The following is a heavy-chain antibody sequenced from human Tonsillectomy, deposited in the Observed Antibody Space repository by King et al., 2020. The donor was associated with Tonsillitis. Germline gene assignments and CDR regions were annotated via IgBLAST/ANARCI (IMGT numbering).Heavy chain of an antibody. D-gene: IGHD1-26*01. J-gene: IGHJ3*02. Sequence: QLQESGPGLVKPSQTLSLTCTVSGGSFSSDNYHWSWIRQPAGKGLEWIGRIYTSGSTSSNPSLKSRVTLSVDTSKNQFSLKLSSVTAADTAVYYCARGGMGGAFDIWGQGTVVTVSS. CDR2: IYTSGST. CDR3: ARGGMGGAFDI. CDR1: GGSFSSDNYH. V-gene: IGHV4-61*02.